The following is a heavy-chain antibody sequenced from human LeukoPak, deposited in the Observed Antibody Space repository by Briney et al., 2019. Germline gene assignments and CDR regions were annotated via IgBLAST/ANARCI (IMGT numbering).Heavy chain of an antibody. Sequence: PSETLSLTCTVSGGSISSYYWSWIRQTPGKGLEWIGYIYYSGSTNYNPSLKSRVTISVDTSKNQFSLKVSSVTAADTAVYYCARGRVRYSGYDWGQGTLVTVSS. D-gene: IGHD5-12*01. J-gene: IGHJ4*02. CDR1: GGSISSYY. V-gene: IGHV4-59*01. CDR3: ARGRVRYSGYD. CDR2: IYYSGST.